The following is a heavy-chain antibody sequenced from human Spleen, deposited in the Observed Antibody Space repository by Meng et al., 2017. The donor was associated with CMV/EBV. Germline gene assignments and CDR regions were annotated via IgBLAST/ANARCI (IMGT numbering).Heavy chain of an antibody. D-gene: IGHD2-2*01. CDR2: INPNSGGT. Sequence: ASVKVSCKASGYMFTGYYVHWVRRAPGQGLEWMGWINPNSGGTNYAQNFQGRVTMTRDTSINTAYMEVNRLRSDDTAVYYCATWDIVVKGLAYWGQGTLVTVSS. CDR3: ATWDIVVKGLAY. V-gene: IGHV1-2*02. J-gene: IGHJ4*02. CDR1: GYMFTGYY.